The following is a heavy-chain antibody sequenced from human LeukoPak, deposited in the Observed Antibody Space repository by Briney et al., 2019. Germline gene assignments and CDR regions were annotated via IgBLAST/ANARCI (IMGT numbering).Heavy chain of an antibody. J-gene: IGHJ4*02. D-gene: IGHD4-23*01. V-gene: IGHV3-53*01. CDR1: GFTVSSNY. CDR3: ARLGNSGYYFDY. Sequence: PGGSLRLSCAASGFTVSSNYMSWVRQAPGKGLEWVSVIYSGGRTYYADSVKGRFTISRDNSKNTLYLQMNSLKAEDTAVYYCARLGNSGYYFDYWGQGTLVTVSS. CDR2: IYSGGRT.